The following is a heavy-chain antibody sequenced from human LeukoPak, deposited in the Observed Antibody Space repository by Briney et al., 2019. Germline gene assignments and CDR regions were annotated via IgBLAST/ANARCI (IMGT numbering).Heavy chain of an antibody. Sequence: ASVKVSCKASGCTFTGYYMHWVRQAPGQGLEWMGWINPNSGGTNYAQKFQGRVTMTRDTSISTAYMELSRLRSDDTAVYYCAREPADSSGYYYVSDYFDYWGQGTLVTVSS. CDR3: AREPADSSGYYYVSDYFDY. J-gene: IGHJ4*02. V-gene: IGHV1-2*02. CDR1: GCTFTGYY. D-gene: IGHD3-22*01. CDR2: INPNSGGT.